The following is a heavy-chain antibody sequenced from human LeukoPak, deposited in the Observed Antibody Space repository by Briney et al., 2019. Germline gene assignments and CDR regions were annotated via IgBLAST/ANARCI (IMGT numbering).Heavy chain of an antibody. CDR3: ARDIGVSQFDY. V-gene: IGHV1-18*01. D-gene: IGHD3-10*01. J-gene: IGHJ4*02. CDR2: ISGYNGQT. Sequence: ASVKVSCKASGYTFSNHGISWVRRAPGQGLEWMGWISGYNGQTEYAQKFQGRVTLTTDTSTSTAYMEVRSLTSGDTAVYYCARDIGVSQFDYWGQGTLVTASS. CDR1: GYTFSNHG.